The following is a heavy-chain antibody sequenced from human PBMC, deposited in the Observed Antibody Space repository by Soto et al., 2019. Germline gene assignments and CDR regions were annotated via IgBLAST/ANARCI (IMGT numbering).Heavy chain of an antibody. CDR3: ASGRYGDY. D-gene: IGHD1-26*01. V-gene: IGHV1-18*01. CDR1: GYTFTSYG. Sequence: QVHLVQSGAEVKKPGASVKVSCKASGYTFTSYGITWVRQAPGQGLEWMGWISAHNGNTDYEQKLQGRVIVTSDTSTRTDYMELRSLRSDDAAVYYCASGRYGDYWGQGALVTVSS. J-gene: IGHJ4*02. CDR2: ISAHNGNT.